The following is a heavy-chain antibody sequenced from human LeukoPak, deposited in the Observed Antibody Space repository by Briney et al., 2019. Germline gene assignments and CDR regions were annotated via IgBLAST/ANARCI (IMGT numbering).Heavy chain of an antibody. CDR2: ISYDGSNK. J-gene: IGHJ4*02. CDR1: GFTFSSYG. CDR3: ARAFSSRRIQLWSALGL. D-gene: IGHD5-18*01. Sequence: GGSLRLSCAASGFTFSSYGMHWVRQAPGKGLEWVAVISYDGSNKYYADSVKGRFTISRDNAKNSLYLQMNSLRAEDTAVYYCARAFSSRRIQLWSALGLWGQGTLVTVSS. V-gene: IGHV3-30*03.